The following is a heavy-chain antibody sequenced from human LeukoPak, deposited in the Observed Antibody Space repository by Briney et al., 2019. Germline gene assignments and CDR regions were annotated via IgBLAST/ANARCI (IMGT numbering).Heavy chain of an antibody. V-gene: IGHV1-2*02. Sequence: ASVKVSCKASGYTFSDYYIHWVRQAPGQGLAWMGWIDPKNGGTKSAQKFQGRVTMTRDTSIRTAYMELSRLRSDDTAEYYCARGRLSGSGSYWGQGDLVIVSS. CDR1: GYTFSDYY. CDR3: ARGRLSGSGSY. J-gene: IGHJ4*02. CDR2: IDPKNGGT. D-gene: IGHD1-26*01.